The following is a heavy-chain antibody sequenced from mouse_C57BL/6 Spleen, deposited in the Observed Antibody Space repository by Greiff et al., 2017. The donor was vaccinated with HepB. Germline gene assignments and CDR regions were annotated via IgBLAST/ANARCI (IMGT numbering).Heavy chain of an antibody. CDR2: INPSSGYT. Sequence: QVQLQQSGAELAKPGASVKLSCKASGYTFTSYWMHWVKQRPGQGLEWIGYINPSSGYTKYNQKFKDKATFTADKSSSTAYMQLSSLTYEDSAVYYCARGTVVADYWGQGTTLTVSS. CDR3: ARGTVVADY. V-gene: IGHV1-7*01. CDR1: GYTFTSYW. D-gene: IGHD1-1*01. J-gene: IGHJ2*01.